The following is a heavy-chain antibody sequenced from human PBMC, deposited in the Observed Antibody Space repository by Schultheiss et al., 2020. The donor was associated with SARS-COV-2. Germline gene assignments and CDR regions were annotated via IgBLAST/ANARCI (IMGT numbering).Heavy chain of an antibody. CDR3: AKRWIAAAGTGWFDP. V-gene: IGHV3-23*01. CDR1: GFTFSSYA. J-gene: IGHJ5*02. CDR2: VSGSGASI. Sequence: GGSLRLSCEASGFTFSSYAMSWVRQAPGKGLEWVSVVSGSGASIYFEDSVRGRFTISRDNSRDTLYLQMNSLRAEDTAVYFCAKRWIAAAGTGWFDPWGQGTPVTVSS. D-gene: IGHD6-13*01.